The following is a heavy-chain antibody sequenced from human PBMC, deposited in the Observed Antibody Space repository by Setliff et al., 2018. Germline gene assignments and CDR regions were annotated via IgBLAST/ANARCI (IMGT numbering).Heavy chain of an antibody. J-gene: IGHJ6*02. CDR1: GYTFTSYY. V-gene: IGHV1-46*01. CDR2: INPSVGST. D-gene: IGHD3-9*01. CDR3: ARDLQAYYDILTGYPIYYYYGMDG. Sequence: ASVKVSCKASGYTFTSYYMHWVRQAPGQGLKWMGIINPSVGSTSYAQKFQGRVTITADESTSTAYMELSSLRYEDTAVYYCARDLQAYYDILTGYPIYYYYGMDGWGQGTTVTVSS.